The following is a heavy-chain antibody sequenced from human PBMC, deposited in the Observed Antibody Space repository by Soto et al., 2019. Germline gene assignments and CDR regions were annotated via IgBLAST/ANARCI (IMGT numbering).Heavy chain of an antibody. CDR3: ASLYCSSTSCYFGGNWFDP. CDR1: GGSISSSSYY. J-gene: IGHJ5*02. V-gene: IGHV4-39*01. CDR2: IYYSGST. D-gene: IGHD2-2*01. Sequence: SETLSLTCTVSGGSISSSSYYWGWIRQPPGKGLEWIGSIYYSGSTYYNPSLKSRVTISVDTSKNQFSLKLSSVTAADTAVYYCASLYCSSTSCYFGGNWFDPWGQGTLVTVSS.